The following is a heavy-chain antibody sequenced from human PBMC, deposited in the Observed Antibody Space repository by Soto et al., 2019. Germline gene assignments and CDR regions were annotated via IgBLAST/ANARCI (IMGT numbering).Heavy chain of an antibody. Sequence: QLQLQEAGPGLVKPSETLSLICTVSGGSISSRDYYWGWISQPPGKGLEWIGRIYYTGDTYSSPAHKGRVTISIASSKRHFSLLLTSVTAADTASYYGVRHASGYYVSWGQRTLVTVSS. CDR2: IYYTGDT. CDR3: VRHASGYYVS. CDR1: GGSISSRDYY. V-gene: IGHV4-39*01. J-gene: IGHJ5*02. D-gene: IGHD3-3*01.